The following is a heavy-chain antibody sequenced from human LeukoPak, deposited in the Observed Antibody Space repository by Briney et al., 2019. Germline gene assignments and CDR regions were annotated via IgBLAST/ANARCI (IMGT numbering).Heavy chain of an antibody. CDR2: INPNSGGT. V-gene: IGHV1-2*02. J-gene: IGHJ5*02. CDR3: ARDNLDIVVVVAATRDSGWFDP. CDR1: GYTFTGYY. Sequence: ASVKVSCKASGYTFTGYYMYWVRQAPGQGLEWMGWINPNSGGTNYAQKFQGRVTMTRDTSISTAYMELSRLRSDDTAVYYCARDNLDIVVVVAATRDSGWFDPWGQGTLVTVSS. D-gene: IGHD2-15*01.